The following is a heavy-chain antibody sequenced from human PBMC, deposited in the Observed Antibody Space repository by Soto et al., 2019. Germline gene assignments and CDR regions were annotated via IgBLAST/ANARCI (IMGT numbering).Heavy chain of an antibody. D-gene: IGHD2-15*01. J-gene: IGHJ4*02. CDR1: GGSISSSSYY. CDR3: AKEVVAASAADY. Sequence: QLQLQESGPGLVKPSETLSLTCTVSGGSISSSSYYWGWIRQPPGKGLEWIGSIYYSGSTYYNPTLKSRGTISVDTSKIQFSLKLSFVTAADTAVYYCAKEVVAASAADYWGQGTLVTVSS. CDR2: IYYSGST. V-gene: IGHV4-39*01.